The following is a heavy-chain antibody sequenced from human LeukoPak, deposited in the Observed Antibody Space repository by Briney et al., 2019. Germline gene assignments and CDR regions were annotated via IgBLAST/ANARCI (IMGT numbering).Heavy chain of an antibody. CDR1: GFTFSSYA. D-gene: IGHD5-18*01. J-gene: IGHJ5*02. Sequence: GGSLRLSCAASGFTFSSYAMSWVRQAPGKGLEWVSAISGSGGSTYYADSVKGRFTISRDNSKNTLYLQMDSLRAEDTAVYYCAKDSGYSYAYNWFDPWGQGTLVTVSS. CDR3: AKDSGYSYAYNWFDP. CDR2: ISGSGGST. V-gene: IGHV3-23*01.